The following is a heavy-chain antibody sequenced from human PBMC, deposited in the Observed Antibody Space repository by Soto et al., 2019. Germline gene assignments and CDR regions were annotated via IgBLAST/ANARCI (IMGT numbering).Heavy chain of an antibody. Sequence: QVQLVESGGGVVQPGRSLRLSCAASGFTFGTYGMHWVRQAPGKGLEWVAVIWYDGINEYYADSVKGRFTISRDNSKNTLYLQXNSXXXXXXXXXXXXXXXXXXXXXXXFXXXWGQGTLVT. J-gene: IGHJ4*02. V-gene: IGHV3-33*01. CDR1: GFTFGTYG. CDR3: XXXXXXXXXXXXFXXX. CDR2: IWYDGINE.